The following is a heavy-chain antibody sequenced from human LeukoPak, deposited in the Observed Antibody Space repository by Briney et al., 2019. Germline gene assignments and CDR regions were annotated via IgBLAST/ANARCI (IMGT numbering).Heavy chain of an antibody. Sequence: GGSLRLSCSASGFSFSSYTMTWVRQAPGKGPEWVSIISGGGDTTFYTDSVKGRFTISRDNAKNSLYLQMNSLRAEDTAVYYCARGGGYGIAARPFDYWGQGTLVTVSS. CDR3: ARGGGYGIAARPFDY. CDR1: GFSFSSYT. CDR2: ISGGGDTT. D-gene: IGHD6-6*01. J-gene: IGHJ4*02. V-gene: IGHV3-48*04.